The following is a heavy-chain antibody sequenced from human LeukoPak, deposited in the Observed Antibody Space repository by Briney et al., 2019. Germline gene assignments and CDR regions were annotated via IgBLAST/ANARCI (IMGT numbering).Heavy chain of an antibody. CDR3: AREFRNYYYYGMDV. Sequence: SETLSLTCAVYGGSFSGYYRSWIRQPPGKGLEWIGEINHSGSTNYNPSLKSRVTISVDTSKNQFSLKLSSVTAADTAVYYCAREFRNYYYYGMDVWGQGTTVTVSS. J-gene: IGHJ6*02. CDR2: INHSGST. V-gene: IGHV4-34*01. CDR1: GGSFSGYY.